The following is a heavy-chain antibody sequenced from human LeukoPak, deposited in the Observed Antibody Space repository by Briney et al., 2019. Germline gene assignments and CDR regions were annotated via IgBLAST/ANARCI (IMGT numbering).Heavy chain of an antibody. CDR2: ISAYNGNT. D-gene: IGHD6-13*01. Sequence: ASVKVSCKASGYTFTSYGISWVRQAPGQGLEWMGWISAYNGNTNYAQKLQGRVTMTTDTSTSTAYMELRSLRSDDTAVYYCASMVAAAGKSLFFDYWGQGTLVTDSS. J-gene: IGHJ4*02. CDR1: GYTFTSYG. CDR3: ASMVAAAGKSLFFDY. V-gene: IGHV1-18*01.